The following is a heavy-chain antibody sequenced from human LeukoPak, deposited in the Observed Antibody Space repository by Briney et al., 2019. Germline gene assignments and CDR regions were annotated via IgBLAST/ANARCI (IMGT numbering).Heavy chain of an antibody. CDR2: ISAYNGNT. CDR1: GYTFTSYG. D-gene: IGHD3-10*01. V-gene: IGHV1-18*01. J-gene: IGHJ3*02. Sequence: ASVKVSCKASGYTFTSYGITWVRQAPGQGLEWMGWISAYNGNTNYAQKLQDRVSMTTDTSTSTAYMELRSLTSDDTAMYYCARAGFGRASTSETFDIWGLGTMVTVSS. CDR3: ARAGFGRASTSETFDI.